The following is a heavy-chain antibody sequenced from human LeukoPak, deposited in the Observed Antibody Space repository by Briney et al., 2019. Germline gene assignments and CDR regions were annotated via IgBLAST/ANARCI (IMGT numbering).Heavy chain of an antibody. D-gene: IGHD5-24*01. CDR3: ARDFQRYYYYYGMDV. J-gene: IGHJ6*02. CDR1: GFTFSRYW. V-gene: IGHV3-30-3*01. CDR2: ISYDGSNK. Sequence: GGSLRLSCAASGFTFSRYWMSWVRQAPGKGLEWVAVISYDGSNKYYADSVKGRFTISRDNSKNTLYLQMNSLRAEDTAVYYCARDFQRYYYYYGMDVWGQGTTVTVSS.